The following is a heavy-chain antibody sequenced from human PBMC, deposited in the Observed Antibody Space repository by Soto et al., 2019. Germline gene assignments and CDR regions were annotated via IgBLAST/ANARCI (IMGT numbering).Heavy chain of an antibody. Sequence: QVQLVESGGGVVQPGRSLRLSCAASGFTFSSYAMHWVRQAPGKGLEWVAVISYDGSNKYYADSVKGRFTISRDNSKNTLSLQMNSLRAEDTAVYYCARESPYYYDSSGYRPKKGGFDYWGQGTLVTVSS. J-gene: IGHJ4*02. CDR3: ARESPYYYDSSGYRPKKGGFDY. CDR1: GFTFSSYA. CDR2: ISYDGSNK. V-gene: IGHV3-30-3*01. D-gene: IGHD3-22*01.